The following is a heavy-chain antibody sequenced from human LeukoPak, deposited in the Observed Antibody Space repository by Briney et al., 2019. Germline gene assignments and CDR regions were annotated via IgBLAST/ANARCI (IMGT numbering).Heavy chain of an antibody. CDR2: IKQDGSEK. V-gene: IGHV3-7*01. CDR1: GFTFSTYW. J-gene: IGHJ3*02. D-gene: IGHD3-3*01. CDR3: ARGAYYDFWSGYDAFDI. Sequence: GGSLRLSCAASGFTFSTYWMTWVRQAPGKGLEWVANIKQDGSEKNYADSVKGRFTISRDNAKNSLYLQMNSLRAEDTAVYYCARGAYYDFWSGYDAFDIWGQGTMVTVSS.